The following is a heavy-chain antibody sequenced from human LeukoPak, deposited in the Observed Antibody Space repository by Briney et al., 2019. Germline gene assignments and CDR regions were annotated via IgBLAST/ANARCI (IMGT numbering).Heavy chain of an antibody. CDR1: GFTFGKYW. D-gene: IGHD7-27*01. Sequence: SGGSLRLSCVASGFTFGKYWMSWVRQAQGKGLEWVANIKLDGSEKNYLDSVKGRFTISRDNTKNSLYLQMNSLRAEDTAVYYCAKDGGLWVSAHWGDSWGRGTLVTVSS. V-gene: IGHV3-7*03. CDR2: IKLDGSEK. J-gene: IGHJ4*02. CDR3: AKDGGLWVSAHWGDS.